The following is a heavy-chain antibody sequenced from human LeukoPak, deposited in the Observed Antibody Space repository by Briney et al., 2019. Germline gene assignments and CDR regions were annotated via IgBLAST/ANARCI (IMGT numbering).Heavy chain of an antibody. CDR1: GFSLNTARMG. J-gene: IGHJ4*02. Sequence: ESGPVLVKPTETLTLTFTVSGFSGFSLNTARMGVSWIRQPPGKALEWLAHIFSNDEKSYRTSLKSRLTISKDPSKSQVVLTMTSMDPVDTATYYCARTDYDYVWGSYHPLDQWGQGTLVTLSS. D-gene: IGHD3-16*02. CDR2: IFSNDEK. CDR3: ARTDYDYVWGSYHPLDQ. V-gene: IGHV2-26*01.